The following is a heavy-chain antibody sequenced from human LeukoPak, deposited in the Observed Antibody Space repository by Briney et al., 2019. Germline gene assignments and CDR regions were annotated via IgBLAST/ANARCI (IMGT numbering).Heavy chain of an antibody. CDR3: ARDWVYKIDY. V-gene: IGHV3-74*01. D-gene: IGHD5-24*01. J-gene: IGHJ4*02. CDR1: GVTFSSYV. CDR2: ISHDGII. Sequence: PGGSLRLSCETAGVTFSSYVMHWVRRTPGKGLVWVSLISHDGIISYADSVKGRFTISRDNAKNTLILQMNSLRVEDTAVYYCARDWVYKIDYWGRGTLVTVSS.